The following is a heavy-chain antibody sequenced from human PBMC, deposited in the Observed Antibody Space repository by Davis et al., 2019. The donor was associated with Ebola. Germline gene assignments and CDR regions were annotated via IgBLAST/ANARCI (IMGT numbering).Heavy chain of an antibody. Sequence: ASVKVSCKASGYTFTSYYMHWVRQAPGQGLEWMGIINPSGGSTSYAQKFQGRVTMTRDTSTSTVYMDLSSLRSEDTALYYCARPTSGGSYTDWGQGTLVTVSS. V-gene: IGHV1-46*01. D-gene: IGHD1-26*01. CDR1: GYTFTSYY. CDR3: ARPTSGGSYTD. CDR2: INPSGGST. J-gene: IGHJ4*02.